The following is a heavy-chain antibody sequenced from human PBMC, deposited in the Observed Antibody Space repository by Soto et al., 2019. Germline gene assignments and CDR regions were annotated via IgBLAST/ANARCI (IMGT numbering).Heavy chain of an antibody. CDR2: IIPIFGTA. CDR1: GGTFSSYA. CDR3: ARAIAAAGHNWFDP. D-gene: IGHD6-13*01. V-gene: IGHV1-69*01. J-gene: IGHJ5*02. Sequence: QVQLVQSGAEVQKPGSSVKVSCKASGGTFSSYAISWVRQAPGQGREWMGGIIPIFGTANYAQKFQGRVTINADQSTSTAYMELSRLRSEDTAVYCCARAIAAAGHNWFDPWGQGTLVTVSS.